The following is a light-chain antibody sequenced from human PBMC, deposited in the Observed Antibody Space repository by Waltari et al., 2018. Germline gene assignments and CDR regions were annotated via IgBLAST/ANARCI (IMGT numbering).Light chain of an antibody. CDR2: DVS. CDR3: SSYTSSSTLVV. Sequence: HSALTQPASVSGSPGQSITIPCTGTSSDVGGYTYVSWYQQHPGKAPKLMIYDVSNRPSGVSNRFSGSKSGNTASLTISGLQAEDEADYYCSSYTSSSTLVVFGGGTKLTVL. CDR1: SSDVGGYTY. J-gene: IGLJ2*01. V-gene: IGLV2-14*03.